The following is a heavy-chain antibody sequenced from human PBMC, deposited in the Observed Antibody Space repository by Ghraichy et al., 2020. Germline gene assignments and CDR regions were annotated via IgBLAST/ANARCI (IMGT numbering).Heavy chain of an antibody. CDR2: IYSGGST. Sequence: LSLTCAASGFTVSSNYMSWVRQAPGKGLEWVSVIYSGGSTYYADSVKGRFTISRDNSKNTLYLQMNSLRAEDTAVYYCATTPYSGRGTYYYYGMDVWGQGTTVTVSS. CDR3: ATTPYSGRGTYYYYGMDV. J-gene: IGHJ6*02. CDR1: GFTVSSNY. D-gene: IGHD6-19*01. V-gene: IGHV3-53*01.